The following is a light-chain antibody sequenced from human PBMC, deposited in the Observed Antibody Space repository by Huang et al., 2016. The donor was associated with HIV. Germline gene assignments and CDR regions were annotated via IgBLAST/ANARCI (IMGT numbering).Light chain of an antibody. Sequence: DIQMTQSPSSLSASVGDRVTITCQASQDISNYLNWYQQKPGTAPKLLIYDTSNLETGVTARFSGSGSGTDFTFTISSLQPEDIATYYCQQYDNLPLTFGQGTRLEI. CDR3: QQYDNLPLT. V-gene: IGKV1-33*01. J-gene: IGKJ5*01. CDR2: DTS. CDR1: QDISNY.